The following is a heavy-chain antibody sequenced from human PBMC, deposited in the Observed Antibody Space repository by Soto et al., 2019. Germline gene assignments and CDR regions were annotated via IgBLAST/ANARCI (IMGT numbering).Heavy chain of an antibody. V-gene: IGHV4-61*01. J-gene: IGHJ4*02. Sequence: PSETLSLICTVSCGSVSRDSNFWSWIRQPPGKGLEWIGYIYYSGPTRYNPSLESRVTISIDSSKNQVSLNLTSVTAADTAVYYCARGYSHYAHWGRGTLVTVSS. CDR2: IYYSGPT. CDR1: CGSVSRDSNF. CDR3: ARGYSHYAH. D-gene: IGHD4-4*01.